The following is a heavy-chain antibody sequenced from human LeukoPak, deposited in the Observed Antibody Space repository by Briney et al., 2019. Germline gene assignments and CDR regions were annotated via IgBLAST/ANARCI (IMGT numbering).Heavy chain of an antibody. CDR3: ARDRIVGATPYDY. CDR2: ISSSSSSI. Sequence: GGSLRLSCAASGFTFRSYTMNWVRQAPGKGLEWVSCISSSSSSICYADSVKGRFTISRDDGKNSLYLQMNSLRAEDTAVYYCARDRIVGATPYDYWGQGSLVTVSS. J-gene: IGHJ4*02. CDR1: GFTFRSYT. D-gene: IGHD1-26*01. V-gene: IGHV3-21*01.